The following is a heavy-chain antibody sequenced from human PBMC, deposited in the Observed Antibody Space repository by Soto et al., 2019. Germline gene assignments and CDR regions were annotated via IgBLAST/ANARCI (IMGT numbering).Heavy chain of an antibody. D-gene: IGHD1-26*01. Sequence: EGPVVESGGGLVQPGGSLRLSCVASGFSFSAYWMNWVRQTPGKGLVWVSLINPDGRTTTYADSVKGRFTIYRDNAKNTVYLQMNSLRVDDTAVYYCARDLRGSPHYWGQGTLVTVSS. J-gene: IGHJ4*02. V-gene: IGHV3-74*01. CDR1: GFSFSAYW. CDR3: ARDLRGSPHY. CDR2: INPDGRTT.